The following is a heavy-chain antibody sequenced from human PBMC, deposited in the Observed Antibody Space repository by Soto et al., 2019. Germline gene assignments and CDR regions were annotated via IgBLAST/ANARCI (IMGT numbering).Heavy chain of an antibody. V-gene: IGHV1-3*01. D-gene: IGHD3-10*01. CDR2: INAGNGNT. Sequence: ATVKVCDKASVYTVTISAIHSVRQAPGQRLEWMGWINAGNGNTKYSQKFQGRVTITRDTSASTAYMELSSLRSEDTAVYYCASARITMVPYGMDVLRQGTTVTVSS. J-gene: IGHJ6*02. CDR3: ASARITMVPYGMDV. CDR1: VYTVTISA.